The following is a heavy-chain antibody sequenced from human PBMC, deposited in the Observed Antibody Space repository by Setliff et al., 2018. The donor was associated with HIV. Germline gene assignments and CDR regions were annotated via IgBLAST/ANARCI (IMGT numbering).Heavy chain of an antibody. CDR1: GGSFSSVSYY. J-gene: IGHJ5*02. V-gene: IGHV4-61*02. CDR3: ARLVGPYYDFWSGFQVWFDP. CDR2: IYFSGST. Sequence: SETLSLTCTVSGGSFSSVSYYWNWIRQPAGKGLEWIGRIYFSGSTNYNPSLKSRVTISVDTSKKQFSLKLRSVTAADTAVYYCARLVGPYYDFWSGFQVWFDPWGQGTLVTVSS. D-gene: IGHD3-3*01.